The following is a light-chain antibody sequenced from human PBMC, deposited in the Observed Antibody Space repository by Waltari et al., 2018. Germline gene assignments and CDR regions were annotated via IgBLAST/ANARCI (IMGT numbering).Light chain of an antibody. CDR2: EIS. CDR3: CSNAGYGIYV. CDR1: YCIVDIIHL. V-gene: IGLV2-23*02. Sequence: QSALTQPASVSGSPGKSITIYCPAVYCIVDIIHLVSCYQHHLGRNPRLLIYEISQRHTGIANRCSGSKSGNTASLTISGLHPEDEADYFCCSNAGYGIYVYGSGTQVSVL. J-gene: IGLJ1*01.